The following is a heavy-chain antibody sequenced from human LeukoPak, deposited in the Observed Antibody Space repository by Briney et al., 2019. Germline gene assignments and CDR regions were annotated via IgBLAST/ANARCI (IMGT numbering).Heavy chain of an antibody. CDR1: GGSFSGYY. CDR3: ARGGNSRDCSSTSCSRLKWGY. J-gene: IGHJ4*02. V-gene: IGHV4-34*01. Sequence: SETLSLTCAVYGGSFSGYYWSWIRQPPGKGLEWIGEINHSGSTNYNPSHKSRVTISVDTSKNQFSLKLSPVTAADTAVYYCARGGNSRDCSSTSCSRLKWGYWGQGTLVTVSS. CDR2: INHSGST. D-gene: IGHD2-2*01.